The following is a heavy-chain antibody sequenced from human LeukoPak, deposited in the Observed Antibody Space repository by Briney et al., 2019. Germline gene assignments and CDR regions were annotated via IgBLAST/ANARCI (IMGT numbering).Heavy chain of an antibody. CDR1: GFTFSSYS. CDR3: ARDKYQLLWAPPPSDAFDI. J-gene: IGHJ3*02. V-gene: IGHV3-21*01. Sequence: GGSLRLSCAASGFTFSSYSMNWVRQAPGKGLEWVSSISSSSSYIYYADSVKGRFTISRDNAKNSLYLQMNSLRAEDTAVYYCARDKYQLLWAPPPSDAFDIWGQGTMVTVSS. CDR2: ISSSSSYI. D-gene: IGHD2-2*01.